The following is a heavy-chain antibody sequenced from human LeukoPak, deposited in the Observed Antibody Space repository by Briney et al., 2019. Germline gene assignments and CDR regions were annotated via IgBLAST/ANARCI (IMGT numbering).Heavy chain of an antibody. J-gene: IGHJ3*02. CDR2: ISAYNGNT. V-gene: IGHV1-18*01. CDR3: ARAQLLWFGELSWRAFDI. D-gene: IGHD3-10*01. CDR1: GYTFTSYG. Sequence: ASVKVSCKASGYTFTSYGISWVRQAPGQGLEWMGWISAYNGNTNYAQKLQGRVTMTTETSTSTAYMELRSLRSDDTAVYYCARAQLLWFGELSWRAFDIWGQGTMVTVSS.